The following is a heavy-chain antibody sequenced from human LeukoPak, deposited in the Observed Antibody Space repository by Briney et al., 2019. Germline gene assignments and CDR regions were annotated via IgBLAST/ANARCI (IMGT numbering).Heavy chain of an antibody. CDR2: IGGSGGNT. Sequence: GGSLRLSCAASGFTFSSYAMSWVRQAPGKGLEWVSAIGGSGGNTNYADSVKGRFTISRDNSKNTLYLQMISLSAEDTAVYYCAKWVGIRFDYWGQGTLVTVSS. J-gene: IGHJ4*02. D-gene: IGHD5-18*01. CDR3: AKWVGIRFDY. CDR1: GFTFSSYA. V-gene: IGHV3-23*01.